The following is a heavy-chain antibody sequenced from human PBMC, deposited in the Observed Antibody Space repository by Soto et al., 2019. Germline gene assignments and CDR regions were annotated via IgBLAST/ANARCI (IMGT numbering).Heavy chain of an antibody. CDR3: ARRYDYGGNFDY. D-gene: IGHD4-17*01. V-gene: IGHV1-69*13. Sequence: SVKVSCKASGCTFSSYAISWVRQAPGQGLEWMGGIINIFGTANYAQKFQVRVTITAYESTSTAYIELSSLRSVFTSVYYCARRYDYGGNFDYWGQGTLVTVSS. CDR1: GCTFSSYA. J-gene: IGHJ4*02. CDR2: IINIFGTA.